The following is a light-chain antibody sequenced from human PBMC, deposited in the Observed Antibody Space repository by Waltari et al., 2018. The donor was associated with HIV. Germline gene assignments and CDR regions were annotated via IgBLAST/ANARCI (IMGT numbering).Light chain of an antibody. CDR1: NSNIGNNA. V-gene: IGLV1-36*01. CDR2: YDS. CDR3: AAWDDTLNGFV. J-gene: IGLJ1*01. Sequence: QSVLTQPPSVSEAPRQRVTISCSGSNSNIGNNAVIWFQQRPGKTPKLLIYYDSRLPSGVSDRFSATKSGTSASLAISGLQSEDAADYYCAAWDDTLNGFVFGTGTRVTVL.